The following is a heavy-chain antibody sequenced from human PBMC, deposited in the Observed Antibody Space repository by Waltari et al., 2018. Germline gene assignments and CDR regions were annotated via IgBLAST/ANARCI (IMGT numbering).Heavy chain of an antibody. D-gene: IGHD6-13*01. CDR2: IIPIFGTA. CDR1: GGTFSSYA. V-gene: IGHV1-69*05. CDR3: AVLIAAAGTPDDY. Sequence: SVKVSCKASGGTFSSYAISWVRQAPGQGLEWMGGIIPIFGTANYAQKFQGRVTITTDESTSTAYMELSSLRSEDTAVYYCAVLIAAAGTPDDYWGQGTLVTVSS. J-gene: IGHJ4*02.